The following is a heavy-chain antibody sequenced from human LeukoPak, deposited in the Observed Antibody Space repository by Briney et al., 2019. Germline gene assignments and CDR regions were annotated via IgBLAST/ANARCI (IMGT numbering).Heavy chain of an antibody. Sequence: ASVKVSCKASGYTFSAYYMHWVRQAPGQGLEWMGWINPNSGGTNYAQKFQGRVTMTRDTSISTVYMELSRLRSDDTAVYYCARESLYYDSSGYYYFGYWGQGTLSPSPQ. V-gene: IGHV1-2*02. D-gene: IGHD3-22*01. CDR1: GYTFSAYY. J-gene: IGHJ4*02. CDR3: ARESLYYDSSGYYYFGY. CDR2: INPNSGGT.